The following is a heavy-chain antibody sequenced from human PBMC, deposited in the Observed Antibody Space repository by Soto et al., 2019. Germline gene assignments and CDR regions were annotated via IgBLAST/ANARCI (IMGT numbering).Heavy chain of an antibody. CDR3: ARGAYYDILTGYYNSHWYFDL. CDR1: GYTFTSYG. J-gene: IGHJ2*01. D-gene: IGHD3-9*01. Sequence: GASVKVSCKASGYTFTSYGISWVRQAPGQGLEWMGWISAHNGNTNYAQKLQGRVTMTTDTSTSTAYMELRSLRSDDTAVYYCARGAYYDILTGYYNSHWYFDLWGRGTLVTVSS. V-gene: IGHV1-18*01. CDR2: ISAHNGNT.